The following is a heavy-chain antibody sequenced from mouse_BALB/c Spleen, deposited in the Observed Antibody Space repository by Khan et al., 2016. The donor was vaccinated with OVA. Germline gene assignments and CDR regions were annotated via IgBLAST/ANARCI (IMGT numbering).Heavy chain of an antibody. V-gene: IGHV1-77*01. CDR1: GYTFTDYY. Sequence: QVRLQQSGAELARPGASVKLSCKASGYTFTDYYINWVKQRTGQGLEWIGEISPGSGDTYYNEKFKGKATLTADKSSSTAYMQLSGLTSEASAVYFCAIRNYFGYTFAYWGQGTLVTVSA. CDR2: ISPGSGDT. D-gene: IGHD1-2*01. CDR3: AIRNYFGYTFAY. J-gene: IGHJ3*01.